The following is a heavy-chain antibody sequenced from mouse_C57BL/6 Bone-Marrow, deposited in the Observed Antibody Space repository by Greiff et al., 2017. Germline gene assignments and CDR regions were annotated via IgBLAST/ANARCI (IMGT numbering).Heavy chain of an antibody. CDR3: ARSYSNPY. CDR1: GYSFTGYY. CDR2: INPSTGGT. D-gene: IGHD2-5*01. Sequence: DVKLQESGPELVKPGASVKISCKASGYSFTGYYMNWVKQSPEKSLEWIGEINPSTGGTTYNQKFKAKATLTVDKSSSTAYMQLKSLTSEDSAVYYCARSYSNPYWGQGTLVTVS. V-gene: IGHV1-42*01. J-gene: IGHJ3*01.